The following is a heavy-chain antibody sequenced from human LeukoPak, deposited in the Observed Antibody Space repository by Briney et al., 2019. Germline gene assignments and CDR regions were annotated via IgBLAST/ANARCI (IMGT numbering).Heavy chain of an antibody. V-gene: IGHV3-7*03. D-gene: IGHD5-18*01. CDR1: RFTFSSYW. Sequence: GGSLRLSCAASRFTFSSYWMSWVRQAPGKGLEWVANIKQDGSEKYYVDSVKGRFTISRDNAKNSLYLQMNSLRAEDTAVYYCARDNRGFSCLDYWGQGTLVTVSS. CDR3: ARDNRGFSCLDY. CDR2: IKQDGSEK. J-gene: IGHJ4*02.